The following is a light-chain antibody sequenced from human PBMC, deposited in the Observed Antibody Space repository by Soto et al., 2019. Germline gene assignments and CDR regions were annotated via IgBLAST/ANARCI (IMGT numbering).Light chain of an antibody. V-gene: IGKV1-5*01. Sequence: IQMTQSPSTLSSSLLYRFTITFRASQSISGWLAWYQQKPGKAPKLLIYEASSLESGDPSRFSGSGSGTEFTLIISSLQPDDFATYYCQHYNSYSEAFGQGTKVDIK. CDR1: QSISGW. CDR2: EAS. CDR3: QHYNSYSEA. J-gene: IGKJ1*01.